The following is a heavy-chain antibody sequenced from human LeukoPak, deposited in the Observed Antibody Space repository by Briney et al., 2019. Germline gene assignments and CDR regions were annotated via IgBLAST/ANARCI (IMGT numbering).Heavy chain of an antibody. V-gene: IGHV4-4*07. Sequence: SETLSLTCTVSGGSISSYYWSWIRQPAGKGLEWIGRIYTSGSTNYNPSLKSRVTMSVDTSKNQFSLKLSSVTAADTAVYYCARYGYSSSWYEGASFDYWGQGTLVTVSS. CDR2: IYTSGST. J-gene: IGHJ4*02. CDR3: ARYGYSSSWYEGASFDY. CDR1: GGSISSYY. D-gene: IGHD6-13*01.